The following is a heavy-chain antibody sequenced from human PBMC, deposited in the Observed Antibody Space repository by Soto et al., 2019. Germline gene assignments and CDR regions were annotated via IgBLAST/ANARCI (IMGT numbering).Heavy chain of an antibody. D-gene: IGHD6-13*01. CDR2: INEDGSEK. Sequence: GGSLRLSCAASGFTFSTYWMNWVRQAPGKGLEWVANINEDGSEKDYVDSVKGRFTTSRDNAKNSLYLQMNSLTAEDTAICYCTRGISTPGIDYWGQGTLVTVSS. J-gene: IGHJ4*02. CDR1: GFTFSTYW. CDR3: TRGISTPGIDY. V-gene: IGHV3-7*04.